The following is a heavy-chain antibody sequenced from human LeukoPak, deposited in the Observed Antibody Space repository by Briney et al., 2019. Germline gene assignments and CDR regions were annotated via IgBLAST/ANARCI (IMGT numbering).Heavy chain of an antibody. CDR3: ARLLPSVRDGDYGWYFDL. V-gene: IGHV3-7*01. D-gene: IGHD4-17*01. CDR2: IKSDGSEK. CDR1: GFTSSRYW. Sequence: PGGSLRLSCAVSGFTSSRYWITWVRQAPGKGLEWVANIKSDGSEKYYADSVKGRFTISRDNAKNLLYFQMNSLRDEDTAVYYCARLLPSVRDGDYGWYFDLWGRGTLVTVSS. J-gene: IGHJ2*01.